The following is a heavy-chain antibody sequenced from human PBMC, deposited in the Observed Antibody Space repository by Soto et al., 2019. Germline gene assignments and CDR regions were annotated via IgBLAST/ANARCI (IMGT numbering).Heavy chain of an antibody. CDR2: MYYSGAS. Sequence: ATLSLPCTVSGGSISSSYWSWIRQPPGKGLEWIGYMYYSGASNYNPSLRSRVAISVDTSKNHFSLKLTSVTAADTAVYYCARQQELNWFDPWGQGTLVTVSS. V-gene: IGHV4-59*01. CDR3: ARQQELNWFDP. D-gene: IGHD6-13*01. CDR1: GGSISSSY. J-gene: IGHJ5*02.